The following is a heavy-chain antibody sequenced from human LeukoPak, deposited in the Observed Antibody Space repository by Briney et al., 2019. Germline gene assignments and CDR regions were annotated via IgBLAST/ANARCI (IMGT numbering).Heavy chain of an antibody. CDR3: ARSAPLYYYGSGSYYLDY. D-gene: IGHD3-10*01. CDR2: IYSGGST. CDR1: GFTVSSNY. Sequence: GGSLRLSCAASGFTVSSNYMSWVRQAPGKGLEWVSVIYSGGSTYYADSVKGRFTISRDNSKNTLYLQMNSLRAEDTAVYYCARSAPLYYYGSGSYYLDYWGQGTLVTVSS. J-gene: IGHJ4*02. V-gene: IGHV3-66*01.